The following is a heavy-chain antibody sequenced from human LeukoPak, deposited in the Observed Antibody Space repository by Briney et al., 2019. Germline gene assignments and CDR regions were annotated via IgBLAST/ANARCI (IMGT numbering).Heavy chain of an antibody. D-gene: IGHD3-3*01. CDR1: GFTFSNAW. J-gene: IGHJ3*02. V-gene: IGHV3-11*01. Sequence: GGSLRLSCAASGFTFSNAWMSWVRQAPGKGLEWVSYISSSGSTMLYPDSVKGRFTISRDNAKKSLYLQLNSLRAGDTAVYYCARAIHDAFDIWGQGTMVTVSS. CDR3: ARAIHDAFDI. CDR2: ISSSGSTM.